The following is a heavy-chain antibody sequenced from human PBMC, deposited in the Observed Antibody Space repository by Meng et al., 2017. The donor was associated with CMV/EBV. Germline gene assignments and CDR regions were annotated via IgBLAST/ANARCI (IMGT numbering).Heavy chain of an antibody. J-gene: IGHJ5*02. CDR1: GGTFSSYA. CDR3: ARDCSSTSCYIGGLNWFDP. CDR2: IIPIFGTA. Sequence: SVKVSCKASGGTFSSYAISWVRQAPGQGLEWMGGIIPIFGTANYAQKFQGRVTITTDESTSTAYMELSSLGSEDTAVYYCARDCSSTSCYIGGLNWFDPWGQGTLVTVSS. V-gene: IGHV1-69*05. D-gene: IGHD2-2*02.